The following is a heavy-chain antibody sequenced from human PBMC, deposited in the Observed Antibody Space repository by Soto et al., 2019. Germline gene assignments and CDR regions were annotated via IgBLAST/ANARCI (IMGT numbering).Heavy chain of an antibody. CDR3: TRKQARVFSQVDY. D-gene: IGHD3-10*01. CDR1: GASISTGGYY. V-gene: IGHV4-31*03. Sequence: TLSVTCPVSGASISTGGYYWSWIREYPGKGLEWLGYIYGSGYTFYNPSLKSRLTLSMDTSKNQFSLKLSSVTAADTAVYFCTRKQARVFSQVDYWGQGTLVTVSS. CDR2: IYGSGYT. J-gene: IGHJ4*02.